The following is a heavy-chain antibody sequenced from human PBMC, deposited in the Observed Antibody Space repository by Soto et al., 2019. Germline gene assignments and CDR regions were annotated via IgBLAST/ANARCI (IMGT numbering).Heavy chain of an antibody. V-gene: IGHV1-69*12. J-gene: IGHJ6*02. CDR1: GGTFSSYA. Sequence: QVQLVQSGAEVKKPGSSVKVSCKASGGTFSSYAISWVRQAPGQGLEWMGGIIPIFGTANYAQKFQGRVTITADESTSTAYMELSSLRSEDTAVYYCARGEVYAIPCYYYGMDVWGQGTTVTVSS. CDR2: IIPIFGTA. CDR3: ARGEVYAIPCYYYGMDV. D-gene: IGHD2-8*01.